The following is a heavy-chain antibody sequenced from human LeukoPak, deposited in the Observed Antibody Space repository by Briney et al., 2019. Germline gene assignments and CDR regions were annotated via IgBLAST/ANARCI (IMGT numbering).Heavy chain of an antibody. CDR3: ARDAPRFYDFWSGYSVENWFDP. CDR1: GYTFTGYY. Sequence: ASVKVSCKASGYTFTGYYMHWVRQAPGQGLEWMGWINPNSGGTNYAQKFQGRVTMTRDTSISTAYMELRSLRSDDTAVYYCARDAPRFYDFWSGYSVENWFDPWGQGTLVTVSS. CDR2: INPNSGGT. J-gene: IGHJ5*02. D-gene: IGHD3-3*01. V-gene: IGHV1-2*02.